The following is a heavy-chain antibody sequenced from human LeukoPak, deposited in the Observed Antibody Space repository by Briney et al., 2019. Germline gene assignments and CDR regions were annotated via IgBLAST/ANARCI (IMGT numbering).Heavy chain of an antibody. Sequence: SETLSLHCAVSGYSISCGYYWRWLRPPPGKGLEWFGSIYHGGSPFYNPSLKSRVTISVDTSKNQFSLKLSSVTAADTAVYYCARDARAPNYYYGMDVWGKGTTVTVSS. CDR2: IYHGGSP. CDR3: ARDARAPNYYYGMDV. V-gene: IGHV4-38-2*02. CDR1: GYSISCGYY. J-gene: IGHJ6*04.